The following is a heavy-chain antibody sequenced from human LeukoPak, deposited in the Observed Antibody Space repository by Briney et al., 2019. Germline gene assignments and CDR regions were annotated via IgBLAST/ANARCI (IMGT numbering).Heavy chain of an antibody. Sequence: GGSLRLSCAASGFTFSSYWMHWVRQAPGKGLVWVSRINYDGSSTSYADSVKGQFTISRDNAKNTLYLQMNSLRAEDTAVYYCAREAAAGTAGAYGMDVWGQGTTVTVSS. D-gene: IGHD6-13*01. V-gene: IGHV3-74*01. J-gene: IGHJ6*02. CDR1: GFTFSSYW. CDR2: INYDGSST. CDR3: AREAAAGTAGAYGMDV.